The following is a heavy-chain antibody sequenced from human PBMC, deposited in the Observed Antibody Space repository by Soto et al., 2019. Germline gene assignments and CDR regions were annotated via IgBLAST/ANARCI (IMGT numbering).Heavy chain of an antibody. CDR3: ARAPSPIPHCSSTSCYFY. J-gene: IGHJ4*02. V-gene: IGHV6-1*01. D-gene: IGHD2-2*01. CDR1: GDSVSSNSAT. CDR2: TYYRSKWYY. Sequence: PSQTLSLTCAISGDSVSSNSATWNLIRQSPSRGLEWLGRTYYRSKWYYDYAVSVKSRITINPDTSKNQFSLQLNSVTPEDTAVYYCARAPSPIPHCSSTSCYFYWGQGTLVTVSS.